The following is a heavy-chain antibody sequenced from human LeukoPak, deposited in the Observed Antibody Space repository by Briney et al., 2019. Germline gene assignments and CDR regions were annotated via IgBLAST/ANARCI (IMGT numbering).Heavy chain of an antibody. V-gene: IGHV3-9*03. CDR3: AKARGRFGLLPIYSSGSYLDY. CDR1: GFTFDDYA. CDR2: ISWNSGSI. J-gene: IGHJ4*02. Sequence: PGGSLRLSCAASGFTFDDYAMHWVRQAPGKGLEWVSGISWNSGSIGYADSVKGRFTISRDNAKNSLYLQMNSLRAEDMALYYCAKARGRFGLLPIYSSGSYLDYWGQGTLVTVSS. D-gene: IGHD3-10*01.